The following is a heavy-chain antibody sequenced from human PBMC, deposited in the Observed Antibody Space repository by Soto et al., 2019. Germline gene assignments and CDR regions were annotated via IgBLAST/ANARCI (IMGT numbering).Heavy chain of an antibody. Sequence: SVKVSCKASGGTFSSYTISWVRQAPGQGLEWMGRIIPILGIANYAQKFQGRVTITADKSTSTAYMELSSLRSEDTAVYYCARVGYGSGSYYTVPSGWGQGTLVTVSS. V-gene: IGHV1-69*02. J-gene: IGHJ4*02. CDR2: IIPILGIA. CDR3: ARVGYGSGSYYTVPSG. D-gene: IGHD3-10*01. CDR1: GGTFSSYT.